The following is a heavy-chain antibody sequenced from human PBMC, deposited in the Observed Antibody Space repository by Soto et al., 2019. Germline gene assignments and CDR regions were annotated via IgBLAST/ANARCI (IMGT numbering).Heavy chain of an antibody. CDR1: GGTFSSYA. J-gene: IGHJ6*02. V-gene: IGHV1-69*13. CDR3: ARGKSRGDYDFWSGYYPSYYYYGMDV. CDR2: IIPIFGTA. Sequence: SVKVSCKASGGTFSSYATSWVRQAPGQGLEWMGGIIPIFGTANYAQKFQGRVTITADESTSTAYMELSSLRSEDTAVYYCARGKSRGDYDFWSGYYPSYYYYGMDVWGQGTTVTVSS. D-gene: IGHD3-3*01.